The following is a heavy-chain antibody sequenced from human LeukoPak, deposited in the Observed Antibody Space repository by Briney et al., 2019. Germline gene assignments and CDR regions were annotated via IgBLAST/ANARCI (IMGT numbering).Heavy chain of an antibody. CDR2: IKQDGSEK. J-gene: IGHJ4*02. D-gene: IGHD5-24*01. Sequence: GGSLRLSCAASGFTFSSYWMSWLRHAPGKGLEWVANIKQDGSEKYYVDSVRGRFTISRDNGKNSLYLQMNSLRAEDTAVYYCARNAYKLFDYWGQGTLVTVFS. CDR3: ARNAYKLFDY. CDR1: GFTFSSYW. V-gene: IGHV3-7*04.